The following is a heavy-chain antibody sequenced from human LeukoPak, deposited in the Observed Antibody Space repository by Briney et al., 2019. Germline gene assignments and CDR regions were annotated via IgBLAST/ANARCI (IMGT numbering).Heavy chain of an antibody. V-gene: IGHV3-11*01. CDR3: ARVFVDIVSTAFDY. Sequence: GGSLRLSCAASGFTFSDYYMSWIRQAPGKGLEWISYIGSDGSPIYYTDSVKGRFTISRDNAKNSLYLQMNSLRAEDTAVYFCARVFVDIVSTAFDYWGQGTLVTVSS. CDR1: GFTFSDYY. J-gene: IGHJ4*02. CDR2: IGSDGSPI. D-gene: IGHD5/OR15-5a*01.